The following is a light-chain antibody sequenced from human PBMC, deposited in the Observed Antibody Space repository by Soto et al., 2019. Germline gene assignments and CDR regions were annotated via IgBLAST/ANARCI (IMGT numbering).Light chain of an antibody. CDR3: QQYTSYSPIT. Sequence: DIQMTQSPSTLSASVGDRVTITCRASQSISSWLAWYQQKPGKAPKLLIYDASSLESGVPSRFSGSGSGTEFTFTISSLQPDDFATYYCQQYTSYSPITFGQGTRLEIK. V-gene: IGKV1-5*01. CDR2: DAS. J-gene: IGKJ5*01. CDR1: QSISSW.